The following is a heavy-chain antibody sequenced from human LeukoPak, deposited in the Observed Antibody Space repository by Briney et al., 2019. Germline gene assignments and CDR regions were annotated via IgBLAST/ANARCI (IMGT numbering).Heavy chain of an antibody. V-gene: IGHV3-30*02. D-gene: IGHD3-16*02. CDR3: AKGLSFACDF. CDR1: GFTFNNFA. CDR2: VQSDGSSE. Sequence: PGGSLRLSCAASGFTFNNFAMHWFRQAPGKGLEWVAFVQSDGSSEYYADSVKGRFTISRDNSKHTVFLHMNSLRTEDTAVYYCAKGLSFACDFWGQGTMVTVSS. J-gene: IGHJ3*01.